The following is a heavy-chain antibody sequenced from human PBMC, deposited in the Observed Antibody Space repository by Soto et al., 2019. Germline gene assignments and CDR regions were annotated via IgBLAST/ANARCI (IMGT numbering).Heavy chain of an antibody. CDR2: ISYDGSNK. V-gene: IGHV3-30-3*01. D-gene: IGHD3-10*02. J-gene: IGHJ4*02. CDR1: GFTFSSYA. Sequence: QVQLVESGGGVVQPGRSLRLSCAASGFTFSSYAMHWVRQAPGKGLEWVAVISYDGSNKYYEDSVKGRFTISRDNSKNTMYLQMNSLRAEDTAVYYCARGGSDYVRGFDYWGQGTLVTVSS. CDR3: ARGGSDYVRGFDY.